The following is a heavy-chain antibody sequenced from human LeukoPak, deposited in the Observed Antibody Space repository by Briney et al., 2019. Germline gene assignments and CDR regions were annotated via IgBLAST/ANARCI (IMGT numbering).Heavy chain of an antibody. D-gene: IGHD1-14*01. V-gene: IGHV3-15*01. J-gene: IGHJ4*02. Sequence: GGSLRLSCAASGLTVSSSYLSWVRQAPGKGLEWVGRIKTKTDDGTTDYAAPVKGRFTISRDDSKSTLYLQMNSLKTEDTAVYYCTTAGMHWGQGTLVTVSS. CDR2: IKTKTDDGTT. CDR1: GLTVSSSY. CDR3: TTAGMH.